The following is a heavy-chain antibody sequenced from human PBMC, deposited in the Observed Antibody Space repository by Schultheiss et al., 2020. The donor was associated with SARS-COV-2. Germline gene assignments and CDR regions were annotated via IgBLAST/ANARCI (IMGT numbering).Heavy chain of an antibody. CDR1: GFTFSSYA. V-gene: IGHV3-30*04. Sequence: GGSLRLSCAASGFTFSSYAMHWVRQAPGNGLEWVAVISYDGSNKYYADSVKGRFTISRDNSKNTLYLQMNSLRAEDTAVYYCAREDVYYDSSGYYLRGWFDPWGQGTLVTVSS. CDR3: AREDVYYDSSGYYLRGWFDP. J-gene: IGHJ5*02. CDR2: ISYDGSNK. D-gene: IGHD3-22*01.